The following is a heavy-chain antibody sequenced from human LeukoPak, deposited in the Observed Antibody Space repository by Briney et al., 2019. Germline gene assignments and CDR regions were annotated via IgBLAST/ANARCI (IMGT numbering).Heavy chain of an antibody. Sequence: ASVKVPCKASGYTFTDYYMHWVRQAPGQGLEWMGWINPNSGGTNYAQKFQGRVTMTRDTSISTAYMELSRLRSDDTAVYYCARDLYYYGSGSYDPFRVLDVWGQGTTVTVSS. CDR2: INPNSGGT. V-gene: IGHV1-2*02. CDR1: GYTFTDYY. J-gene: IGHJ6*02. D-gene: IGHD3-10*01. CDR3: ARDLYYYGSGSYDPFRVLDV.